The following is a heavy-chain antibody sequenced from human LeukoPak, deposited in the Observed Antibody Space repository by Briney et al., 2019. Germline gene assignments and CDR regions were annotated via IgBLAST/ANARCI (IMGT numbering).Heavy chain of an antibody. D-gene: IGHD3-10*01. CDR3: AKDAWFGELSGYFDY. CDR2: ISWNSGSI. CDR1: GFTFDDYA. J-gene: IGHJ4*02. V-gene: IGHV3-9*01. Sequence: GRSLRLSCAASGFTFDDYAMHWVRQAPGKGLEWVSGISWNSGSIGYADSVKGRFTISRDNAKNSLYLQMNSLRDEDTALYYCAKDAWFGELSGYFDYWGQGTLVTVSS.